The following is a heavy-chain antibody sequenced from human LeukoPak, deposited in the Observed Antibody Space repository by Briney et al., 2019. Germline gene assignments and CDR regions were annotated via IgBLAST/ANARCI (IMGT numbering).Heavy chain of an antibody. Sequence: GGSLRLSCAASEFTFDDCAMHWVRQAPGKGLEWVSGITWNSGSIGYADSVKGRFTISRDNAKNSLYLQMNSLRAEDTALYYCAKESAYGDYFDYWGQGTLVTVSS. CDR3: AKESAYGDYFDY. CDR1: EFTFDDCA. CDR2: ITWNSGSI. V-gene: IGHV3-9*01. J-gene: IGHJ4*02. D-gene: IGHD4-17*01.